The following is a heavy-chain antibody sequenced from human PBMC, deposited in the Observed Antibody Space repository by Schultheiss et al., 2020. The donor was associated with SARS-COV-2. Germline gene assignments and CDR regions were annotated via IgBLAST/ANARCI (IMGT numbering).Heavy chain of an antibody. J-gene: IGHJ5*02. CDR1: GFTFSSYS. Sequence: GESLKISCAASGFTFSSYSMNWVRQAPGKGLEWVSSISSSSSYIYYADSVKGRFTISRDNAKNSLYLQMNSLRAEDTAVYYCARDPRGYSYAGFDPWGQGTLVTVSS. D-gene: IGHD5-18*01. CDR2: ISSSSSYI. V-gene: IGHV3-21*01. CDR3: ARDPRGYSYAGFDP.